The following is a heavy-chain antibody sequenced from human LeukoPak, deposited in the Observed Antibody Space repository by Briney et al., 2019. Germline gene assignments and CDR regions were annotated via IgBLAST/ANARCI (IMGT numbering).Heavy chain of an antibody. CDR2: ISGSGGST. CDR1: GFTFSNAW. J-gene: IGHJ4*02. D-gene: IGHD2-21*01. Sequence: GGSLRLSCAASGFTFSNAWMSWVRQAPGKGLEWVSTISGSGGSTYYADSVKGRFTISRDNSKNTLYLQMNSLRAEDTAIYYCASTYLWYYFDHWGQGVLVTVSS. V-gene: IGHV3-23*01. CDR3: ASTYLWYYFDH.